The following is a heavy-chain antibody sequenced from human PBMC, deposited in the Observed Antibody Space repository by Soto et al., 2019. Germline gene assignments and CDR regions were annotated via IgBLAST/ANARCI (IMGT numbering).Heavy chain of an antibody. CDR2: IYYSGST. CDR1: GGSISSSSYY. Sequence: SETLSLTCTVSGGSISSSSYYWGWIRHPPGKGLEWIGSIYYSGSTYYNPSLKSRVTISVDTSKNQFSLKLSSVTAADTAVYYCARQWTYYYDSSGPWGAFDIWGQGTMVTVSS. CDR3: ARQWTYYYDSSGPWGAFDI. J-gene: IGHJ3*02. V-gene: IGHV4-39*01. D-gene: IGHD3-22*01.